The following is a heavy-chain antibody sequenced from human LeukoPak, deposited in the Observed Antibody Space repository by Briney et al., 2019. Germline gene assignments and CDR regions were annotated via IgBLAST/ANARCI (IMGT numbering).Heavy chain of an antibody. Sequence: SETLSLTCDVSGGPISSFYWTWIRQPVGKGLEWIGRIYSSGSSNYNPSLKSRVTMSVDMSKNQFSLKLSSVTAADTAVYYCARDHEVVSYASNWYFDLWGRGTLVTVSS. CDR3: ARDHEVVSYASNWYFDL. V-gene: IGHV4-4*07. CDR2: IYSSGSS. J-gene: IGHJ2*01. D-gene: IGHD2-8*02. CDR1: GGPISSFY.